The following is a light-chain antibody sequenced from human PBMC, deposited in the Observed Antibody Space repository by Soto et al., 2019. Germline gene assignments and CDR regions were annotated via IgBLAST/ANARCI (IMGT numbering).Light chain of an antibody. J-gene: IGKJ4*01. CDR1: QSVSSSS. Sequence: EIVLTKSPGTLSLSPGERATLSCRASQSVSSSSLAWYQQKPGQAPRLLIYGASSRATGIPDRFTGSGSGTDFTLTISRLEPEDFAVYYCQQHGSSLALTFGGGTKVDIK. CDR2: GAS. CDR3: QQHGSSLALT. V-gene: IGKV3-20*01.